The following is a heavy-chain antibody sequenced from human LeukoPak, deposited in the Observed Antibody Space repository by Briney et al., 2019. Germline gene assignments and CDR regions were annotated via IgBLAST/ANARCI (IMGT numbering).Heavy chain of an antibody. CDR3: ARDRYYDSSGYSDFDY. CDR2: ISAYNGNI. Sequence: GASVKVSCKASGYTFTSYGISWVRQAPGQGLEWMGWISAYNGNINYAQKLQGRVTMTTDTSTSTAYMELRSLRSDDTAVYYCARDRYYDSSGYSDFDYWGQGTLVTVSS. J-gene: IGHJ4*02. CDR1: GYTFTSYG. D-gene: IGHD3-22*01. V-gene: IGHV1-18*01.